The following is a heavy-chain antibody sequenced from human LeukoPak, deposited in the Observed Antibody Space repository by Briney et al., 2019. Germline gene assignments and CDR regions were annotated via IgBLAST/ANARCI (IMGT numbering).Heavy chain of an antibody. J-gene: IGHJ4*02. CDR1: AFTFLNYA. D-gene: IGHD2-8*01. Sequence: PGGSLRLSCDASAFTFLNYAMSWVRQAPGKGLQWVSGISGRDDTTYYTDSPEGSTYYTNSAEGRFTISRDNSKNTVYLQIDSLGVEDTAVYYCAKCMSATGVCLNFDSWGQGILVTVSS. CDR3: AKCMSATGVCLNFDS. CDR2: ISGRDDTTYYTDSPEGST. V-gene: IGHV3-23*01.